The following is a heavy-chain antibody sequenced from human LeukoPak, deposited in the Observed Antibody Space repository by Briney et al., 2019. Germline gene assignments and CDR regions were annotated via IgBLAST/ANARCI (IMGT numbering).Heavy chain of an antibody. CDR1: GYTFTGYY. Sequence: ASVKVSCKASGYTFTGYYMHWVRQAPGQGLEWMGWINPTSGGTNYAQKFQGRVTMTRDTSISTAYMELSRLRSDDTAVYYCARVLAVAAADYWGQGTLVTVSS. CDR3: ARVLAVAAADY. J-gene: IGHJ4*02. CDR2: INPTSGGT. D-gene: IGHD6-19*01. V-gene: IGHV1-2*02.